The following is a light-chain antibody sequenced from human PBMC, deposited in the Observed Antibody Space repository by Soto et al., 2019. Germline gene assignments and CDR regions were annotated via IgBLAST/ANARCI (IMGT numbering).Light chain of an antibody. CDR1: QSIASS. J-gene: IGKJ4*01. CDR3: QQTYRLPPT. Sequence: DIQMTQSPSSLSASMGDRVAITCRASQSIASSLTWYQQKPGTAPKLLIYGASNLQGGVPSRFSGSGSGTDFTLTIDSLQPEDFATYYCQQTYRLPPTFGEGTKVDIK. V-gene: IGKV1-39*01. CDR2: GAS.